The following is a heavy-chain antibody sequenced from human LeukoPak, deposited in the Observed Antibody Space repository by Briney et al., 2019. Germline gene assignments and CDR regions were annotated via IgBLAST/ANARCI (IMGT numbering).Heavy chain of an antibody. D-gene: IGHD6-13*01. CDR3: ARGRNSWYNY. J-gene: IGHJ4*02. CDR1: GYTFTSEG. Sequence: ASVKVSCKASGYTFTSEGINWVRQAPGQGPEWMGWMNPNSGNTGLTQKFQGRVTMTRDTSISTAYMELNSLKSEDTAVYFCARGRNSWYNYWGQGTLVTVSS. V-gene: IGHV1-8*01. CDR2: MNPNSGNT.